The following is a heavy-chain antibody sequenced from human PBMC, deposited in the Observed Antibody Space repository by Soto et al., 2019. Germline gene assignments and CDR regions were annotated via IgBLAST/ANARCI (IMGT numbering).Heavy chain of an antibody. J-gene: IGHJ6*02. CDR2: IYSGGST. CDR3: ARVSSGSYFGYYYYGMDV. V-gene: IGHV3-66*01. D-gene: IGHD1-26*01. Sequence: GGSLRLSCAASGFTFSRFWMHWVRQAPGKGLEWVSVIYSGGSTYYADSVKGRFTISRDNSKNTLYLQMNSLRAEDTAVYYCARVSSGSYFGYYYYGMDVWGQGTTVTVSS. CDR1: GFTFSRFW.